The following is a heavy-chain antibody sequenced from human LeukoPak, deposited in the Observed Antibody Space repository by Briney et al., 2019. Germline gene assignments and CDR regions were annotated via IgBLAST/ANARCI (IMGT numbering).Heavy chain of an antibody. V-gene: IGHV3-7*01. J-gene: IGHJ4*02. CDR2: ILPDGSQK. Sequence: PGGSLRLSCVASDFTFDFYWMTWVRQAPGKGLEWLANILPDGSQKYYVDSVKGRFTISRDNPKNSLYLQINNLRAEDTAVYYCGRLAHNAWYAIDFWGQGTLVPVSS. D-gene: IGHD2-2*01. CDR3: GRLAHNAWYAIDF. CDR1: DFTFDFYW.